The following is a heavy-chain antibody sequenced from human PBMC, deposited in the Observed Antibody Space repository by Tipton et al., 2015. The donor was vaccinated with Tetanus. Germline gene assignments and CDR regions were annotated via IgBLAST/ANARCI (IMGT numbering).Heavy chain of an antibody. CDR3: ARGRGLGPHEYFEH. CDR2: ISPFNENV. D-gene: IGHD3/OR15-3a*01. V-gene: IGHV1-18*01. J-gene: IGHJ5*02. CDR1: GYTFTHYG. Sequence: QVQLVQSGAEVKKPGASVKVSCKASGYTFTHYGVNWVRQAPGQGLERMGWISPFNENVNYAEKFKGRLTMTTDRSTATVYMDLRSLRSDDTAIYYCARGRGLGPHEYFEHWGQGTLVTVSS.